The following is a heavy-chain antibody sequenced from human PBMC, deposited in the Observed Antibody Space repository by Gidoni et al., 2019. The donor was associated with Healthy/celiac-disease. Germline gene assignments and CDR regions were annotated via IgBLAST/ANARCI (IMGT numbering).Heavy chain of an antibody. J-gene: IGHJ6*02. CDR1: GGSISSYY. V-gene: IGHV4-59*12. D-gene: IGHD3-22*01. CDR3: ARGSSGYRHYYYGMDV. CDR2: IYYSGST. Sequence: QVQLQESGPGLVQPSETLSLTCTVSGGSISSYYWSWIRQPPGKGLEWIGYIYYSGSTNYNPSLKSRVTISVDTSKNQFSLKLSSVTAADTAVYYCARGSSGYRHYYYGMDVWGQGTTVTVSS.